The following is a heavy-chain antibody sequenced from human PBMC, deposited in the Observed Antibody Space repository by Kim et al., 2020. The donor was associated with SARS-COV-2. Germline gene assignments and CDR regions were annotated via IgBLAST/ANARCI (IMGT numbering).Heavy chain of an antibody. D-gene: IGHD3-16*02. J-gene: IGHJ5*02. CDR2: GST. V-gene: IGHV3-23*01. CDR3: ATRLGELSS. Sequence: GSTYYPDTVKGRFTISRDNSKNTLYLQMNSLRAEDTAVYYCATRLGELSSWGQGTLVTVSS.